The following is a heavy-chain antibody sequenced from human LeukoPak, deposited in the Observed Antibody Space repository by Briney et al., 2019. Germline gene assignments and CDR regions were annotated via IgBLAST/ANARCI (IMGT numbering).Heavy chain of an antibody. D-gene: IGHD5-12*01. J-gene: IGHJ5*02. Sequence: SETLSLTCTVSGVSLRSNSDYWAWLRQSPGKGLEWIGSIYHVGGTYYNPSLKSRVTISIDTSKNQFSLKLTSVTAADTAVYYCARDGRSGYEDLWGPGTLVTVSS. V-gene: IGHV4-39*07. CDR2: IYHVGGT. CDR3: ARDGRSGYEDL. CDR1: GVSLRSNSDY.